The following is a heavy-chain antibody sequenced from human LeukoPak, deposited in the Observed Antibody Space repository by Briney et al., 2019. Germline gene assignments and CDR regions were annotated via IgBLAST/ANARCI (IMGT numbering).Heavy chain of an antibody. Sequence: GGSLRLSCAASGFTFSRYSMNCVPHAPGKGLECVSSISGSSTYIYYADSVKGRFTISRDNAKNSLFLQLNSLRAEDRALYYCARDLAAAVGGTFDIWGQGTMVTVSS. CDR3: ARDLAAAVGGTFDI. J-gene: IGHJ3*02. CDR1: GFTFSRYS. CDR2: ISGSSTYI. V-gene: IGHV3-21*01. D-gene: IGHD6-13*01.